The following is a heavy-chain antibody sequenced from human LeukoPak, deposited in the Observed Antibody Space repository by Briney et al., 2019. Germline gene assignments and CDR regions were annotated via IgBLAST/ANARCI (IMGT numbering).Heavy chain of an antibody. CDR2: ISSSSSYI. Sequence: PGGSLRLSRAASGFTFSSYSMYWVRQAPGKGLEWVSSISSSSSYIYYADSVKGRFTISRDNAKNSLYLQMNSLRAEDTAVYYCARDRQVPPPYYYYMDVWGKGTTVTVSS. CDR1: GFTFSSYS. V-gene: IGHV3-21*01. J-gene: IGHJ6*03. CDR3: ARDRQVPPPYYYYMDV.